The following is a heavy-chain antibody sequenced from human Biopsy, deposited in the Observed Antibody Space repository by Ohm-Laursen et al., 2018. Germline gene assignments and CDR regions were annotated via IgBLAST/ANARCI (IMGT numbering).Heavy chain of an antibody. Sequence: SETLSLTCSVSGGLNSNYYWSWVRQSAGKGLEWIGRLYTSRDTNYNPSLKSRVSVSEDTSRRQFSLRLTSVTAADTAVYYCATGPKRLTGTSYFESWGRGILVTVSS. CDR2: LYTSRDT. CDR3: ATGPKRLTGTSYFES. CDR1: GGLNSNYY. J-gene: IGHJ4*02. D-gene: IGHD1-7*01. V-gene: IGHV4-4*07.